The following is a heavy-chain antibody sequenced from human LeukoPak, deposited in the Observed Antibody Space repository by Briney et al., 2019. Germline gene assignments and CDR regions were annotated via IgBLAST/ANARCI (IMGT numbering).Heavy chain of an antibody. J-gene: IGHJ6*04. Sequence: SETLSLTCAVYGGSFSGYYWSWIRQPPGKGLEWIGEINHSGSTNYNPSLKSRVTISVDTSKNQFSLELSSVTAADTAVYYCARTCGYSYGPLWDVWGKGTTVTVSS. CDR2: INHSGST. V-gene: IGHV4-34*01. CDR1: GGSFSGYY. CDR3: ARTCGYSYGPLWDV. D-gene: IGHD5-18*01.